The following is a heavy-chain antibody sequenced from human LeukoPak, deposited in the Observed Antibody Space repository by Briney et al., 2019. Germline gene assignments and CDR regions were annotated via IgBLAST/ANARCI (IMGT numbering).Heavy chain of an antibody. CDR3: ARALSSRYSSSWYRRGAFDI. D-gene: IGHD6-13*01. Sequence: GGSLRLSCAASGFTFSSYWMHWVRQAPGKGLVWVSRINSDGSSTSYADSVKGRFTISRDNAKNTLYLQMNSLRAEDTAVYYCARALSSRYSSSWYRRGAFDIWGQGTMVTVSS. CDR1: GFTFSSYW. J-gene: IGHJ3*02. V-gene: IGHV3-74*01. CDR2: INSDGSST.